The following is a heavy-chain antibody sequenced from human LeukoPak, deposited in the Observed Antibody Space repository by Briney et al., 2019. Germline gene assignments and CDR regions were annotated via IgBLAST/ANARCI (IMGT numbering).Heavy chain of an antibody. Sequence: GGSLRLSCAASGFTFSSYAMHWVRQAPGKGLEWVAVISYDGSNKFYADSVKGRFTFSRDNSKNTLYLQMNSLRAEETAVYYCARGTVTSRIWYFDLWGRGTLVTVSS. D-gene: IGHD4-17*01. CDR3: ARGTVTSRIWYFDL. CDR2: ISYDGSNK. CDR1: GFTFSSYA. J-gene: IGHJ2*01. V-gene: IGHV3-30*04.